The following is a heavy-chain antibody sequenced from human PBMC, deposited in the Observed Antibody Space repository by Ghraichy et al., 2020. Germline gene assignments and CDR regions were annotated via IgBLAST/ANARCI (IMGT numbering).Heavy chain of an antibody. CDR2: IYTSGST. V-gene: IGHV4-4*07. J-gene: IGHJ4*02. CDR3: ARVRMERDSSGWYGYFDY. Sequence: SETLSLTCTVSGGSISSYYWSWIRQPAGKGLEWIGRIYTSGSTNYNPSLKSRVTMSVDTSKNQFSLKLSSVTAADTAVYYCARVRMERDSSGWYGYFDYWGQGTLVTVSS. D-gene: IGHD6-19*01. CDR1: GGSISSYY.